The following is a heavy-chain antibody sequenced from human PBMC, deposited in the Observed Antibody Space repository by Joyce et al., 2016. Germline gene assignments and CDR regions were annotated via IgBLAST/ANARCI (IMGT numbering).Heavy chain of an antibody. CDR2: INPKGGGT. D-gene: IGHD3-16*01. V-gene: IGHV1-2*02. J-gene: IGHJ3*01. CDR1: GYTFTGSY. CDR3: ARDVCGGDMCGPFDL. Sequence: QVQLVQSGAEVEKPGASVKLSCKASGYTFTGSYIQWVRQAPGHGLEWMGWINPKGGGTKYAQKFQGRVTMTRDTSINTVYMELSRLRSDDTAVYFCARDVCGGDMCGPFDLWGPGTMVTVSS.